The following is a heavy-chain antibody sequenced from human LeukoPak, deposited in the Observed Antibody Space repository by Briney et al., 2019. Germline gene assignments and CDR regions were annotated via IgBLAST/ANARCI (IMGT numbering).Heavy chain of an antibody. Sequence: GASVKVSCKASGYTFTSYGISRVRQAPGQGLEWMGWISAYNGNTNYAQKLQGRVTMTTDTSTSTAYMEVRSLRSDDTAVYYCAREDRHMNWFDPWGQGTPVTVSS. V-gene: IGHV1-18*01. CDR2: ISAYNGNT. CDR3: AREDRHMNWFDP. J-gene: IGHJ5*02. CDR1: GYTFTSYG.